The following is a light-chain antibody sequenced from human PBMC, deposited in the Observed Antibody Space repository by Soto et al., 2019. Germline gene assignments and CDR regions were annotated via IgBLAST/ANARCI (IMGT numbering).Light chain of an antibody. J-gene: IGKJ4*01. Sequence: EVVMTHSPATLSLSPGERATLSCRASHNINSNLAWYQQKPGQAPRLLIYGASTRATGIPARFSGSGSGTEFTLTISSLQSEDFAVYYCQQCNNWPPLTFGGGTKVEIK. CDR1: HNINSN. CDR3: QQCNNWPPLT. CDR2: GAS. V-gene: IGKV3-15*01.